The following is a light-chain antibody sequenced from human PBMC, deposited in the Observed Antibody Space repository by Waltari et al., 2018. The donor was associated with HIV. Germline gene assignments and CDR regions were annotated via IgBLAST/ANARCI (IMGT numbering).Light chain of an antibody. V-gene: IGLV2-14*03. CDR2: ELD. J-gene: IGLJ3*02. CDR3: CSYATSNVWL. CDR1: NNYLGGYRY. Sequence: QSALTQPASVSGSPGQSITISCTGSNNYLGGYRYVSWYQQHPGKAPKLLIFELDHRPSGVSSRISGSKSGNTASLTLSGLQTEDEATYYCCSYATSNVWLFGGGTRLTVL.